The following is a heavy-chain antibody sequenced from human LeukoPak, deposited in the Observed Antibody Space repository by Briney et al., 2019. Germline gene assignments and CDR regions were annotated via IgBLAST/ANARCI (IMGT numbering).Heavy chain of an antibody. J-gene: IGHJ4*02. CDR2: IYYSGGT. CDR3: ARGRPGELDY. CDR1: GGSISSYY. D-gene: IGHD7-27*01. V-gene: IGHV4-59*01. Sequence: PSETLSLTCTVSGGSISSYYWSWIRQPPGKGLEWIGYIYYSGGTNYNPSLKSRVTISVDTSKNQFSLKLSSVTAADTAMYYCARGRPGELDYWGQGTLVTVSS.